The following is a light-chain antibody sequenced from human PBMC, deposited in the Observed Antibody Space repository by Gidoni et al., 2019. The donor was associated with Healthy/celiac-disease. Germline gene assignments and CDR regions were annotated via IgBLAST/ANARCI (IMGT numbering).Light chain of an antibody. CDR3: RQYGSSPLT. CDR1: QSVSSSY. V-gene: IGKV3-20*01. J-gene: IGKJ4*01. CDR2: GAS. Sequence: ETVLTQSTGTLSLSPGDRATLSCRASQSVSSSYLAWYQQKPGQAPRLLIYGASSRATGIPDRFSGSGSGTDFTLTISRLEPEDFAVYYCRQYGSSPLTFGGGTKVEIK.